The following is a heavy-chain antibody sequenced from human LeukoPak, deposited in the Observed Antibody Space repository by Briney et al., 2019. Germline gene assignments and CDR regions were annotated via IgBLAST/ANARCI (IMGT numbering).Heavy chain of an antibody. CDR1: GFTFSSYW. CDR2: IKQDGSEK. CDR3: ARDQDFWNDDAFDI. D-gene: IGHD1-1*01. Sequence: GGSLRLSCAASGFTFSSYWMSWVRQAPGKGLEGVANIKQDGSEKYYVDSVKGRFTISRDNAKNSLYLQMNSLRAEDTAVYYCARDQDFWNDDAFDIWGQGTMVTVSS. V-gene: IGHV3-7*01. J-gene: IGHJ3*02.